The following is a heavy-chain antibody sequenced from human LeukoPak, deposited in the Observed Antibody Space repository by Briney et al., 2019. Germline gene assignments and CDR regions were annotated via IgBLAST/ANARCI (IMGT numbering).Heavy chain of an antibody. CDR1: GGSISSYY. CDR2: IYYSGST. Sequence: SETLSLTCTVSGGSISSYYWSWIRQPPGKGLEWIGYIYYSGSTNYNPSLKSRVTISVDTSKNQFSLKLSSVTAADTAVYYCARVTTVTTYYYGMDVWGQGTTVTVSS. V-gene: IGHV4-59*01. CDR3: ARVTTVTTYYYGMDV. J-gene: IGHJ6*02. D-gene: IGHD4-17*01.